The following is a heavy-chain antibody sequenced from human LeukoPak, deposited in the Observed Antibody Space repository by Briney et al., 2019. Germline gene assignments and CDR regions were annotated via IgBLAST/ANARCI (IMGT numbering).Heavy chain of an antibody. Sequence: SETLSLTCTVSGGSISSYYWNWIRQPAGKGLEWIGRIHTSGSTNYNPSLKSRITMSVDTSKNQFSLKLSSVTAADTAVYYCARQGYSSGWYTPDGYFDYWGQGTLVTVSS. V-gene: IGHV4-4*07. D-gene: IGHD6-19*01. CDR1: GGSISSYY. CDR2: IHTSGST. CDR3: ARQGYSSGWYTPDGYFDY. J-gene: IGHJ4*02.